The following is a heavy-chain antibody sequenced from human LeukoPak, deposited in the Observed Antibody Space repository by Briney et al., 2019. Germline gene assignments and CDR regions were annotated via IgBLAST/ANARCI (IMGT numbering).Heavy chain of an antibody. D-gene: IGHD2-21*01. CDR2: MSNSGENT. V-gene: IGHV3-30*03. J-gene: IGHJ4*02. CDR3: ARGHIVVMADDDVFDY. CDR1: GFTFSSYS. Sequence: GGSLRLSCAASGFTFSSYSMQWVRQTPGKGLEWVGIMSNSGENTFYGEAVKGRFTISRDNSQNTLYLQMNSLRPEDTAVYYCARGHIVVMADDDVFDYWGQGTLVTVSS.